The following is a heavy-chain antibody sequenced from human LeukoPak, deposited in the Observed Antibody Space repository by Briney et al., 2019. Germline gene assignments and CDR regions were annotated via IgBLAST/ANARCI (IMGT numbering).Heavy chain of an antibody. V-gene: IGHV4-38-2*02. D-gene: IGHD2-2*01. J-gene: IGHJ5*02. CDR1: GYFSSRDYY. CDR3: ARLPNLGYCSSTSCPGFDP. Sequence: SETLSLTCTVSGYFSSRDYYWGWIRQPPGKGLEWIGSIYHSGSTYYNPSLKSRVTTSVDTSKNQFSLKLSSVTAADTAVYYCARLPNLGYCSSTSCPGFDPWGQGTLVTVSS. CDR2: IYHSGST.